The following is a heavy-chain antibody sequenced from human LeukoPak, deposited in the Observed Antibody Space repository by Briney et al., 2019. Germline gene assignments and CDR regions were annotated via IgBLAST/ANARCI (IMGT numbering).Heavy chain of an antibody. V-gene: IGHV3-30*04. CDR3: ARAAYYDILTGYFGYNYYYYGMDV. J-gene: IGHJ6*02. Sequence: GGSLRLSCAASGFTFSSYAMHWVRQAPGKGLEWVAVISYDGSNKYYADSVKGRFTISRDNPKNTLYLQMNSLRAEDTAVYYCARAAYYDILTGYFGYNYYYYGMDVWGQGTTVTVSS. CDR1: GFTFSSYA. CDR2: ISYDGSNK. D-gene: IGHD3-9*01.